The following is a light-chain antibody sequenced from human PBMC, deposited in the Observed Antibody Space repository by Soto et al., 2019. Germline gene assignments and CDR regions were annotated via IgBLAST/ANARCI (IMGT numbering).Light chain of an antibody. CDR2: EVS. V-gene: IGLV2-8*01. Sequence: QSVLTQPPSASGPPGQSVTISCTGTSSDVGGYNYVSWYQQHPGKAPKLVIFEVSKRPSGVPDRFSGSKSGNTASLTVSGLQAEDEADYCCSSYAGSNNLRVFGTWTKVTVL. CDR1: SSDVGGYNY. CDR3: SSYAGSNNLRV. J-gene: IGLJ1*01.